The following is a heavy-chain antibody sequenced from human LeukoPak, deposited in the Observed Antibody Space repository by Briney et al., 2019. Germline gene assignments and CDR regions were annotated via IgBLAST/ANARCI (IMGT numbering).Heavy chain of an antibody. CDR2: IYYSGST. V-gene: IGHV4-39*02. Sequence: PSETLSLSCTVSGGSISSTSYYWGWIRQPPGKGLEWIGSIYYSGSTYYNPSLKSRVTISVDTSKNQFSLKLSSVTAADTAVYYCARDHFPQYYYGSGSYYNVFDYWGQGTLVTVSS. D-gene: IGHD3-10*01. CDR3: ARDHFPQYYYGSGSYYNVFDY. CDR1: GGSISSTSYY. J-gene: IGHJ4*02.